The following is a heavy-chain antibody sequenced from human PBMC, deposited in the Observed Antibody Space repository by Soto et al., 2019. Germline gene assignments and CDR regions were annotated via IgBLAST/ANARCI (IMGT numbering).Heavy chain of an antibody. Sequence: GGSLRLSCAASGFTFSDRYMDWVRQAPGKGLEWVGRTKNKANSYTTEYAASVKGRFTISRDYSRDSVYLQMNSLKTDDTAVYYCTIEGAYPGPNFDYWGQGTLVTVSS. CDR3: TIEGAYPGPNFDY. D-gene: IGHD3-16*01. J-gene: IGHJ4*02. CDR2: TKNKANSYTT. CDR1: GFTFSDRY. V-gene: IGHV3-72*01.